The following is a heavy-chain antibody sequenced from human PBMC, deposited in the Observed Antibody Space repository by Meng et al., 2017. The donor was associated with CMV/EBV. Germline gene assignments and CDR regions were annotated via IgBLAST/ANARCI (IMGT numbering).Heavy chain of an antibody. J-gene: IGHJ4*02. CDR2: IYYSGST. CDR1: GCSMRRSHYY. CDR3: ARVMGPNRTPYYFDY. D-gene: IGHD1-14*01. Sequence: ELGPGLANPSQNLPLTCTVSGCSMRRSHYYWSWIRQPPGKGLEWIGYIYYSGSTYYNPSLKSRVTISVDTSKNQFSLKLSSVTAADTAVYYCARVMGPNRTPYYFDYWGQGTLVTVSS. V-gene: IGHV4-30-4*08.